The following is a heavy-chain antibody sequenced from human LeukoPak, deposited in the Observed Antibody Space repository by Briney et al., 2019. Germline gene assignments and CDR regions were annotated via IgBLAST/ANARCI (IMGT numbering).Heavy chain of an antibody. J-gene: IGHJ1*01. CDR1: GFTFSSYE. D-gene: IGHD6-13*01. V-gene: IGHV3-48*03. CDR2: ISSSGSTI. CDR3: AGTSIGAAAGSRDFQH. Sequence: GSLRLSCAASGFTFSSYEMNWVRQAPGKWLEWVSYISSSGSTIYYADSVKGRFTISRDNAKNSLYLQMNSLRAEDTAVYYCAGTSIGAAAGSRDFQHWGQGTLVTVSS.